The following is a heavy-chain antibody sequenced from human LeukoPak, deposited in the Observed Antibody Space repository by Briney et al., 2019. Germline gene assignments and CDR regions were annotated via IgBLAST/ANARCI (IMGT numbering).Heavy chain of an antibody. CDR2: MNPNSGNT. V-gene: IGHV1-8*01. Sequence: ASVKVSCKASGYTFTSYDINWVRQATGQGLEWMGWMNPNSGNTGYAQKFQGRVTMTRNTSISTAYMELSSLRSEDTAVYYCAREVGYSYGYGYYGMDVWGQGTTVTASS. J-gene: IGHJ6*02. CDR1: GYTFTSYD. D-gene: IGHD5-18*01. CDR3: AREVGYSYGYGYYGMDV.